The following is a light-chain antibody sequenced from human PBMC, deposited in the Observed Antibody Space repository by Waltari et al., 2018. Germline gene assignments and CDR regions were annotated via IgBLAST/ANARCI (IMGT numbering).Light chain of an antibody. Sequence: DIVMTQSPDSLAVSLGERATIHFNSSQSVLYTSNNKNYLAWYQQKPGQPPKLLISWASTRESGVPDRFSGSGSGTDFTLTISSLQAEDVAVYHCQQYYNTPPAFGQGTKVEIK. J-gene: IGKJ1*01. CDR2: WAS. V-gene: IGKV4-1*01. CDR3: QQYYNTPPA. CDR1: QSVLYTSNNKNY.